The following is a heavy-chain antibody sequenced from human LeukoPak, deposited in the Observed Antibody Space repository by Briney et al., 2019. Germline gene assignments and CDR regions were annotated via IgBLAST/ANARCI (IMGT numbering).Heavy chain of an antibody. CDR2: INHSGST. V-gene: IGHV4-34*01. Sequence: SETLSLTCTVSGGSISSYYWSWIRQPPGKGLEWIGEINHSGSTNYNPSLKSRVTISVDTSKNQFSLKLSSVTAADTAVYYCARATPPMIVVVGAKYYFDYWGQGTLVTVSS. CDR1: GGSISSYY. CDR3: ARATPPMIVVVGAKYYFDY. J-gene: IGHJ4*02. D-gene: IGHD3-22*01.